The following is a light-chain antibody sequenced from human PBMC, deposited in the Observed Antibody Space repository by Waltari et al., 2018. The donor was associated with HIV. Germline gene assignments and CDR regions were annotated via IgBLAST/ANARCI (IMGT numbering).Light chain of an antibody. Sequence: DVVMTQSPLSLPVIPGQPSPIPCRSSQSLVYSVGNTGLSWFQQRPGQSPRRLIYKVSNRDSGVPDRFSGSGSGTDFTLKISRVEAEDVGVYYCMQGKHWPVAFGQGTKVEI. V-gene: IGKV2-30*01. CDR2: KVS. J-gene: IGKJ1*01. CDR1: QSLVYSVGNTG. CDR3: MQGKHWPVA.